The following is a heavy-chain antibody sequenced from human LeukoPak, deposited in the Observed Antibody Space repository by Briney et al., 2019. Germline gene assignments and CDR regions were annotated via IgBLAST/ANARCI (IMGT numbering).Heavy chain of an antibody. V-gene: IGHV3-53*05. CDR3: AREISRTGAFDI. D-gene: IGHD3-3*02. CDR2: VYSGGST. CDR1: GFTVSSNY. Sequence: PGGSLRLSCAASGFTVSSNYVSWVRQAPGKGLEWVSVVYSGGSTYYADSVKGRFTISRDNSKNTLYLQMNSLRAEDTAVYYCAREISRTGAFDIWGQGTMVTVSS. J-gene: IGHJ3*02.